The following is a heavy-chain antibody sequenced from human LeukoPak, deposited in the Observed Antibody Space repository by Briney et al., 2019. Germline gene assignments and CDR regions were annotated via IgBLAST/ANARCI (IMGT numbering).Heavy chain of an antibody. CDR3: AKDGDSSGYPEYFQH. V-gene: IGHV3-33*06. CDR1: GFTFSSYG. J-gene: IGHJ1*01. Sequence: GGSLRLSCAASGFTFSSYGMHWVRQAPGKGLKWVAVIWYDGSNKYYADSVKGRFTISRDNSKNTLYLQMNSLRAEDTAVYYCAKDGDSSGYPEYFQHWGQGTLVTVSS. CDR2: IWYDGSNK. D-gene: IGHD3-22*01.